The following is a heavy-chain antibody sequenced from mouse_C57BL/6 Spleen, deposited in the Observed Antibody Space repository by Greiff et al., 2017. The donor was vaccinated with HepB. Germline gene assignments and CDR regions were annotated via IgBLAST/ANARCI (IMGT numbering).Heavy chain of an antibody. D-gene: IGHD6-1*01. V-gene: IGHV2-5*01. Sequence: VKLQESGPGLVQPSQSLSITCTVSGFSLTSYGVHWVRQSPGKGLEWLGVIWRGGSTDYNAAFMSRLSITKDNSKSQVFFKMNSLQADDTAIYYCAPQFPLGYFDVWGTGTTVTVSS. CDR1: GFSLTSYG. J-gene: IGHJ1*03. CDR3: APQFPLGYFDV. CDR2: IWRGGST.